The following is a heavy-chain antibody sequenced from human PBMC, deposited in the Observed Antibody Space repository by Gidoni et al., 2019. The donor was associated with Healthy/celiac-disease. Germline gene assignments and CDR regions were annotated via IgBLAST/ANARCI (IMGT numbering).Heavy chain of an antibody. D-gene: IGHD5-12*01. CDR3: AASRWLQSIDY. J-gene: IGHJ4*02. CDR2: ISGSGGST. Sequence: EVQLLESGGGLVQPGGSLRLSCEASGFTFSSYAMSWVRQAPGKGLEWISAISGSGGSTYYADSVKGRFTISRDNSKNTLYLQMNSLRAEDTAVYYCAASRWLQSIDYWGQGTLVTVSS. V-gene: IGHV3-23*01. CDR1: GFTFSSYA.